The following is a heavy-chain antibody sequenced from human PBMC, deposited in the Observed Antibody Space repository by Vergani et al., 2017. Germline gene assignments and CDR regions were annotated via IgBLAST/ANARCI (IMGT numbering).Heavy chain of an antibody. V-gene: IGHV5-51*01. D-gene: IGHD6-25*01. CDR3: ARFSGSVDDYYGMDV. CDR2: IYPGDSET. Sequence: EVQLVQSGAEVKKPGESLKISCKGSGYSFIMYWIGWVRQMPGKGLDWMGIIYPGDSETRYSPSFQGQVTSSVDKSISAAYLQWSSLKASDTAMYYCARFSGSVDDYYGMDVWGQGTTVTVSS. J-gene: IGHJ6*02. CDR1: GYSFIMYW.